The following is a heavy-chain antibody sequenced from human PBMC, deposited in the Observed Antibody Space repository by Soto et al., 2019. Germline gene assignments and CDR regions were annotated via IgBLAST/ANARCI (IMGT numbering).Heavy chain of an antibody. D-gene: IGHD2-21*02. J-gene: IGHJ6*02. V-gene: IGHV3-23*01. CDR2: LSASGDST. CDR3: VKAGDCGGDCWDYYYYGMDV. CDR1: EFTFSYYG. Sequence: PGGSLRLSCVASEFTFSYYGMSWVRQAPGKGLEWVSALSASGDSTYYAASVKGRFTISRDNSKNTLYLQMSSLRAEDTAVYYCVKAGDCGGDCWDYYYYGMDVWGQGTTVTVSS.